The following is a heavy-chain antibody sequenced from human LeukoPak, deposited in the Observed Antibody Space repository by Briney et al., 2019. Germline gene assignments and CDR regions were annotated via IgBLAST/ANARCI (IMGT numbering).Heavy chain of an antibody. Sequence: GGSLRLSCLASGLTFRTYTMNWIRQAPGKGLERVASMSFDGSDQFYADSVRGRFTISRDNSKNTLFLQMSSLRPDDTAVYYCARSLMRPYFDYWGQGTLVSVSS. CDR2: MSFDGSDQ. J-gene: IGHJ4*02. CDR3: ARSLMRPYFDY. V-gene: IGHV3-30*04. CDR1: GLTFRTYT. D-gene: IGHD3-10*01.